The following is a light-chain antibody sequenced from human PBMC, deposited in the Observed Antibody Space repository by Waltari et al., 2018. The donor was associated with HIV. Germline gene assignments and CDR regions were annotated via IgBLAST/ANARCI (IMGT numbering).Light chain of an antibody. Sequence: SFELTQPPSVSVSPGETASIPCTVDSVGNPAVFWYFQRSGQTPMLVLYQGVKRPSGSGGGFSASKYGRTATLTISGTQAMDEGDYYCQAWDKNDVVFGGGTKLTVL. CDR1: SVGNPA. J-gene: IGLJ2*01. CDR3: QAWDKNDVV. CDR2: QGV. V-gene: IGLV3-1*01.